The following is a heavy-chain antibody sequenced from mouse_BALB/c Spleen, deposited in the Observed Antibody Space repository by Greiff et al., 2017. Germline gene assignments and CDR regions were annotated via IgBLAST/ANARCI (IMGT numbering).Heavy chain of an antibody. CDR3: ARQGYDGYYDYAMDY. CDR2: ISNGGGST. Sequence: EVQGVESGGGLVQPGGSLKLSCAASGFTFSSYTMSWVRQTPEKRLEWVAYISNGGGSTYYPDTVKGRFTISRDNAKNTLYLQMSSLKSEDTAMYYCARQGYDGYYDYAMDYWGQGTSVTVSS. J-gene: IGHJ4*01. V-gene: IGHV5-12-2*01. D-gene: IGHD2-3*01. CDR1: GFTFSSYT.